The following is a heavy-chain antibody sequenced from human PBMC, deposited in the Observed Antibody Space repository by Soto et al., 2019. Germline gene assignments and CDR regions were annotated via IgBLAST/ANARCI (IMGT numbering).Heavy chain of an antibody. CDR3: EREKGAYCSGGSCWGY. D-gene: IGHD2-15*01. CDR2: IIPIFGTA. J-gene: IGHJ4*02. CDR1: GGTFSSYA. Sequence: QVQLVQSGAEVKKPGSSVKVSCKASGGTFSSYAISWVRQAPGQGLEWMGGIIPIFGTANYAQKFQGRVTITGDESTSPAYRGRGSRRSEDRAVYYWEREKGAYCSGGSCWGYGGEEPLVTVS. V-gene: IGHV1-69*01.